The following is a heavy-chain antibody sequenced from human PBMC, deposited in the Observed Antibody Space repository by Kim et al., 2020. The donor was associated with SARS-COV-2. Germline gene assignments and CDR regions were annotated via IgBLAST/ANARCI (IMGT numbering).Heavy chain of an antibody. CDR3: ARGVKYDVDY. CDR1: GGSFSGYY. V-gene: IGHV4-34*01. Sequence: SETLSLTCAVYGGSFSGYYWSWIRQPPGKGLEWIGEINHSGSTNYNPSLKSRVTISVDTSKNQFSLKLSSVTAADTAVYYCARGVKYDVDYWGLGTLGT. J-gene: IGHJ4*02. CDR2: INHSGST. D-gene: IGHD3-3*01.